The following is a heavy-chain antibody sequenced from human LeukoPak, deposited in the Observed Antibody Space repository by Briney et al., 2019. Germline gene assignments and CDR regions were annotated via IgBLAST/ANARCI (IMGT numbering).Heavy chain of an antibody. Sequence: PSETLSLTCAVCGGSFSVYYWSWIRQPPGKGLEWIGEINHSGSTNYNPSLKSRVTISVDTSKNQFSLKLSSVTAADTAVYYCARGLRYYGSGSSDWGQGTLVTVSS. CDR1: GGSFSVYY. J-gene: IGHJ4*02. CDR3: ARGLRYYGSGSSD. CDR2: INHSGST. D-gene: IGHD3-10*01. V-gene: IGHV4-34*01.